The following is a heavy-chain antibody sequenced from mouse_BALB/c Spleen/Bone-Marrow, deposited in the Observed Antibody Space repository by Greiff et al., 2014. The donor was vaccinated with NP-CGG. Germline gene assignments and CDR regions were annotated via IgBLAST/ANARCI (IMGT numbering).Heavy chain of an antibody. CDR2: INPGSGGT. Sequence: VMLVESGAELVRPGTSVKVSCKASGYAFTNYLIEWVKQRPGQGLEWIGVINPGSGGTNYNEKFKGKATLTADKSSSTAYMQLSSLTSDDSAVYFCARRDYAVDYWGQGTSVTVSS. CDR3: ARRDYAVDY. CDR1: GYAFTNYL. J-gene: IGHJ4*01. V-gene: IGHV1-54*03.